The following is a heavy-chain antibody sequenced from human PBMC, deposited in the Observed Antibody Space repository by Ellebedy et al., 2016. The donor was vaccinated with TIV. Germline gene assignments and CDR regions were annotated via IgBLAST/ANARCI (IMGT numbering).Heavy chain of an antibody. CDR1: GYTFTGYG. CDR2: MSAYSGDT. Sequence: ASVKVSCXPSGYTFTGYGLNWVRQAPGQGLEWMGWMSAYSGDTKYAQNLQGRVTMTRDTSTGTAYMELRSLRPDDTAVYFCVRAGSYPYNWFDSWGQGTLVAVSS. CDR3: VRAGSYPYNWFDS. D-gene: IGHD3-10*01. J-gene: IGHJ5*01. V-gene: IGHV1-18*01.